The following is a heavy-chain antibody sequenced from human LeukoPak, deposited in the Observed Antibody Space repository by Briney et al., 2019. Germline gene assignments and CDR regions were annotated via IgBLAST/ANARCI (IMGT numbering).Heavy chain of an antibody. D-gene: IGHD2-2*01. V-gene: IGHV1-2*02. Sequence: ASVKVSCKTSGYIFTDYYIHWVRQAPGQGLEWVGWIHPNSGGTNYAQKFQGRVTMTRDTSISTAYMEPSRLRSDDTAAYYCARSLTPNCSSTSCYEGDYFDYWGQGTLVTVSS. CDR3: ARSLTPNCSSTSCYEGDYFDY. CDR2: IHPNSGGT. J-gene: IGHJ4*02. CDR1: GYIFTDYY.